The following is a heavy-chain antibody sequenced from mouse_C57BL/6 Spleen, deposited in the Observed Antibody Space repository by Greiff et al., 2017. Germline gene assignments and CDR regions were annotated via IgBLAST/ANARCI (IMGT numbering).Heavy chain of an antibody. CDR1: GYTFTSYW. CDR3: EREGHYYGSSYMFAY. CDR2: IYPGSGST. V-gene: IGHV1-55*01. D-gene: IGHD1-1*01. J-gene: IGHJ3*01. Sequence: VQLQQSGAELVKPGASVKMSCKASGYTFTSYWITWVKQRPGQGLEWIGDIYPGSGSTNYNEKFKSKATLTVDTSSSTAYMQRSSLTSEDSAVYDCEREGHYYGSSYMFAYWGQGTLVTVSA.